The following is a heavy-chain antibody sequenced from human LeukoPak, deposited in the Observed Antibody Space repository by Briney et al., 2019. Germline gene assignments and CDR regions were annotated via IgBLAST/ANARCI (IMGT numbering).Heavy chain of an antibody. V-gene: IGHV3-23*01. CDR3: AKEVRITMIVVVIRYGMDV. D-gene: IGHD3-22*01. CDR1: GLTFSSYA. Sequence: PGGSLRLSCAASGLTFSSYAMSWVRQAPGKGLEWVSAISGSGGSTYYADSVKGRFTISRDNSKNTLYLQMNSLRAEDTAVYYCAKEVRITMIVVVIRYGMDVWGQGTTVTVSS. J-gene: IGHJ6*02. CDR2: ISGSGGST.